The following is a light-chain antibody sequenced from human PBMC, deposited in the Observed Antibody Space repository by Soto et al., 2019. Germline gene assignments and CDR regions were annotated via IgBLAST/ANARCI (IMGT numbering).Light chain of an antibody. V-gene: IGKV4-1*01. CDR3: QQYYSTPPYT. J-gene: IGKJ2*01. CDR2: WAS. Sequence: IVMTQSTESLAVSLGERATINCKSSQSGLYSSNNKNYLAWYRQKPGQPPKLLIYWASIRESGVPDRISGSGSGTDFTLTISSLQAEDVAVYYCQQYYSTPPYTFGQGTKLEIK. CDR1: QSGLYSSNNKNY.